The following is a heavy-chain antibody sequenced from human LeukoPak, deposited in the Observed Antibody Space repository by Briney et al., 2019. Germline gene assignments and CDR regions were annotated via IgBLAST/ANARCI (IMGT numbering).Heavy chain of an antibody. CDR1: GFTFSSYW. V-gene: IGHV3-74*01. J-gene: IGHJ5*02. CDR3: ARDFISQCQLPYNWFDP. CDR2: INSDGSST. D-gene: IGHD2-2*01. Sequence: GGSLRLSCAASGFTFSSYWMHWVRQAPGKGLVWVSRINSDGSSTSYADSVKGRFTISRDNAKNTLYLQMNSLRAEDTAVYYCARDFISQCQLPYNWFDPWGQGTLVTVSS.